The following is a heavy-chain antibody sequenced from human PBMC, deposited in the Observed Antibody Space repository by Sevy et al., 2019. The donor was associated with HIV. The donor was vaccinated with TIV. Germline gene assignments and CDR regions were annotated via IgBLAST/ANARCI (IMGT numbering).Heavy chain of an antibody. Sequence: SETLSLTCAVYGGSFSGYYWSWIRQPPGKGLEWIGEINHSGSTNYNPSLKSRVTISVDTSKNQFSLKLSSVTAADTAVYYCARGPGSSLDYWGQGTLDTVSS. J-gene: IGHJ4*02. CDR2: INHSGST. V-gene: IGHV4-34*01. CDR3: ARGPGSSLDY. CDR1: GGSFSGYY. D-gene: IGHD6-13*01.